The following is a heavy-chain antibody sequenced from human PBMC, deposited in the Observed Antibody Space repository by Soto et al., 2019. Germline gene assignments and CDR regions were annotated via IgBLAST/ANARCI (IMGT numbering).Heavy chain of an antibody. CDR3: ARGGLEVAQGLYYFDY. V-gene: IGHV3-53*01. J-gene: IGHJ4*02. CDR1: GFIGRFYY. D-gene: IGHD1-1*01. CDR2: IYSDGST. Sequence: GGSLRLSCAASGFIGRFYYMTWVRQAPGKGLEWVSVIYSDGSTNYADSVKGRFTISRDNLKNTLYLQMNSLRAEDTAVYYCARGGLEVAQGLYYFDYWGQGTLVTVSS.